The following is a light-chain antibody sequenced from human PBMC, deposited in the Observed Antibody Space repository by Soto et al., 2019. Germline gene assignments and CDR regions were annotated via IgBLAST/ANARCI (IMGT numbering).Light chain of an antibody. Sequence: IPMTQSPSTLSASVGDRVTITCRASQGIISYLAWYQQKPGKAPKLLIYAASTLQSGVPSRFSGSGSGTDFTHTISCLQSEDFATYYCQQYYSYPITFGQGTRLEIK. V-gene: IGKV1-8*01. CDR1: QGIISY. CDR2: AAS. J-gene: IGKJ5*01. CDR3: QQYYSYPIT.